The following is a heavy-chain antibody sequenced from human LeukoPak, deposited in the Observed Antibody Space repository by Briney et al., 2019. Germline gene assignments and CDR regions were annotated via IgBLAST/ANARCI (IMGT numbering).Heavy chain of an antibody. CDR2: IYNIGST. J-gene: IGHJ4*02. D-gene: IGHD3-22*01. CDR1: GGSISRYY. V-gene: IGHV4-59*01. CDR3: ARGSPYDYYDSSGPFDY. Sequence: SETLSLTCNVSGGSISRYYWSWIRQPPGKGLEWIGYIYNIGSTNYNPFLKSRVTISVDTSKNQFSLKMSYVLAADTAVYYCARGSPYDYYDSSGPFDYWGQGILVTVSS.